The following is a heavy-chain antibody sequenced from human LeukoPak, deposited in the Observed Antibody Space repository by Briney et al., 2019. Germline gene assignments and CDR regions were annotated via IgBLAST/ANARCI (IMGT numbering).Heavy chain of an antibody. V-gene: IGHV3-11*04. CDR1: GFTFSDYY. CDR3: ATYSSLNRREFQF. J-gene: IGHJ1*01. Sequence: GGSLRLSCAASGFTFSDYYMSWIRQAPGKGLEWVSYISSSGITIYYADSVKGRFTISRDNAKNSLYLQMNSLRAEDTAVYYCATYSSLNRREFQFWGQGTLLTVSS. CDR2: ISSSGITI. D-gene: IGHD3-22*01.